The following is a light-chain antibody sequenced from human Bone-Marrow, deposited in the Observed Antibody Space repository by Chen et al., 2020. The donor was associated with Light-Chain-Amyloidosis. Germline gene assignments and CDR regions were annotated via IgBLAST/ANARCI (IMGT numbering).Light chain of an antibody. CDR1: SGSIATNY. J-gene: IGLJ3*02. CDR2: EDD. V-gene: IGLV6-57*01. CDR3: QSYQGSSQGV. Sequence: NFMLTQPHSVSESPGKTVITSCTRSSGSIATNYVQWYQQRPGSSPTTVIYEDDQRPSGVPDRFSGSIDRSSNSASLTISGLKTEDEADDCCQSYQGSSQGVFGGGTKLTVL.